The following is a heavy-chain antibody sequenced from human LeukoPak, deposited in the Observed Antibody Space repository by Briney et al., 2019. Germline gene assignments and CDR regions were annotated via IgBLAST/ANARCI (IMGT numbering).Heavy chain of an antibody. CDR2: ISSSSSYI. Sequence: NPGGSLRLSCVASGFTFSSYSMTWVRQAPGKGLEWVSSISSSSSYIYYADSVKGRFTISRDNARNSLYLQMNSLRAEDTAVYYCARDGDLDYYDSSGYYDYWGQGTLVTVSS. D-gene: IGHD3-22*01. J-gene: IGHJ4*02. V-gene: IGHV3-21*01. CDR3: ARDGDLDYYDSSGYYDY. CDR1: GFTFSSYS.